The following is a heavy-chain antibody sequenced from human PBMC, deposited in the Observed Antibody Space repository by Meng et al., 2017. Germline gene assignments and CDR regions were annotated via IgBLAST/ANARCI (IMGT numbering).Heavy chain of an antibody. CDR1: GFTFSSYA. Sequence: VSLVGLGGAVFWLGRSLGFSGAASGFTFSSYAMHWVRQAPGKGLEWVAVISYDGSNKYYADSVKGRFTISRDNSKNTLYLQMNSLRAEDTAVYYCASMGYWGQGTLVTVSS. J-gene: IGHJ4*02. V-gene: IGHV3-30*01. D-gene: IGHD3-10*01. CDR2: ISYDGSNK. CDR3: ASMGY.